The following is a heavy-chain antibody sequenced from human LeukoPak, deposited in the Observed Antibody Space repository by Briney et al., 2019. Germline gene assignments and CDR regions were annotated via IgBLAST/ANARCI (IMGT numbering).Heavy chain of an antibody. V-gene: IGHV3-53*01. J-gene: IGHJ6*03. CDR1: GFTVSSAF. Sequence: GGSLRLSCAASGFTVSSAFMSWVRQAPGKGLEWVSIIYGGGTTYYADSVKGRFTISRDNSENTLYLQMNSLRAEDTAVYYCASGSGSYRTPYYYMDVWGTGTTVTVSS. CDR3: ASGSGSYRTPYYYMDV. D-gene: IGHD3-10*01. CDR2: IYGGGTT.